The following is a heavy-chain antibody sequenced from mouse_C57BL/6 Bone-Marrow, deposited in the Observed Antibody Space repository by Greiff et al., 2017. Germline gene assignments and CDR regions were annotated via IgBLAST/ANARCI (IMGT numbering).Heavy chain of an antibody. Sequence: VQLQQSGPVLARPGASVKMSCKTSGYTFTSYWMHWVKQRPGQGLEWIGAIYPGNSDTSYNQKFKGKAKLTAVTSASTAYMELSSLTNEDSAVYYCTINYYGSSWHWYFDVWGTGTTVTVSS. D-gene: IGHD1-1*01. CDR3: TINYYGSSWHWYFDV. J-gene: IGHJ1*03. CDR1: GYTFTSYW. CDR2: IYPGNSDT. V-gene: IGHV1-5*01.